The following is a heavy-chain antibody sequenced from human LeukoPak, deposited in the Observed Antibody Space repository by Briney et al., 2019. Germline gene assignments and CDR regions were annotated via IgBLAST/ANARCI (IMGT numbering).Heavy chain of an antibody. CDR3: ARGRNDYDFWSGYPRGRGLWNYWFDP. V-gene: IGHV5-51*01. J-gene: IGHJ5*02. CDR1: GYSFTTYW. CDR2: IYPGDYDI. Sequence: GESLKISLKGSGYSFTTYWIGWVRPMPGKGLEWMGIIYPGDYDIRYSPSFQGQVTISADKSISTAYLQWSSLKASDTAMYYCARGRNDYDFWSGYPRGRGLWNYWFDPWGQGTLVTVSS. D-gene: IGHD3-3*01.